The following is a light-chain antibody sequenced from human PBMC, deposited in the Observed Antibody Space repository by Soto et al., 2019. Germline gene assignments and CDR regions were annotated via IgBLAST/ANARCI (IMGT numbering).Light chain of an antibody. J-gene: IGKJ1*01. CDR1: QSVSNNY. Sequence: EIMLTQSPGTLSLYTGERATLSCRASQSVSNNYLAWYQQKPGQAPRLLIYGASNRATGIPDRFSGSGSGTDFTLTISRLEPEDFAVYYCQQRSNWPPTFGQGTKVDIK. CDR3: QQRSNWPPT. V-gene: IGKV3D-20*02. CDR2: GAS.